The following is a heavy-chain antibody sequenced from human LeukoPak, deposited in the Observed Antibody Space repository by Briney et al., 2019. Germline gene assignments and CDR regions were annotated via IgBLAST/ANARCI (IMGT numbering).Heavy chain of an antibody. CDR3: MRDLVQLWSKDY. D-gene: IGHD5-18*01. J-gene: IGHJ4*02. Sequence: PGGSLRLSCAASGFNFSNYEFNWVRQAPGKGLEWVSYISSSGRNIYYADSVKGRFTISRDNAKNSLYLQMNSLRAEDTAVYYCMRDLVQLWSKDYWGQGTLVTVSS. CDR2: ISSSGRNI. V-gene: IGHV3-48*03. CDR1: GFNFSNYE.